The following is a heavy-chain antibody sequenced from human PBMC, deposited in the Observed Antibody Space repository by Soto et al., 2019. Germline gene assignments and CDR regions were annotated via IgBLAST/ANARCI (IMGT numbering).Heavy chain of an antibody. V-gene: IGHV4-59*08. D-gene: IGHD2-15*01. CDR2: IYYSGYT. Sequence: QVQLQESGPGLVKPSETLSLTCAVSGGSINGYYWSWIRQPPGKGLGWIGFIYYSGYTNYNPSLTSRVTMSVDTSKNQVSLNLSFVTAADTAVYYCARHGSGGRAFDIWGQGTMVTVSS. J-gene: IGHJ3*02. CDR3: ARHGSGGRAFDI. CDR1: GGSINGYY.